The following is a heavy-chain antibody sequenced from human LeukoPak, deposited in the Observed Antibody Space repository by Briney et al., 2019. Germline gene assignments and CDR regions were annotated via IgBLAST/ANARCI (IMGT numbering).Heavy chain of an antibody. CDR3: ARDLVHRDGYNSYYYYVMDV. V-gene: IGHV3-23*01. D-gene: IGHD5-24*01. J-gene: IGHJ6*02. CDR2: ISGSSSST. Sequence: GGSLRLSCAASGFTFSTFAMSWVREAPGKGLEWVSAISGSSSSTYLAASVKGRFTISRDNSKNTLYLKMNSLRAEDTAVYYCARDLVHRDGYNSYYYYVMDVWGQGTTVTVSS. CDR1: GFTFSTFA.